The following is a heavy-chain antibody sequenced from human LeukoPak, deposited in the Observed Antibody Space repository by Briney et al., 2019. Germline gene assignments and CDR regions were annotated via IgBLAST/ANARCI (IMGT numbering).Heavy chain of an antibody. CDR2: INPSDGVI. Sequence: GASVKVSCKASGYTFTRYYMHWVRQAPGQGLEWMGIINPSDGVIDYAQKFQDRVTMTRDTSTSTVYKELSSLRSEDTAVYYCARRGSGSYVLDYWGQGTLVTVSS. J-gene: IGHJ4*02. CDR1: GYTFTRYY. V-gene: IGHV1-46*01. D-gene: IGHD3-10*01. CDR3: ARRGSGSYVLDY.